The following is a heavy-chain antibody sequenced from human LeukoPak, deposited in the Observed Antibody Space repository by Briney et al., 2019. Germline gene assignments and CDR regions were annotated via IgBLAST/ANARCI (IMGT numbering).Heavy chain of an antibody. CDR3: ARELVVVAATQPYYYYMDV. CDR1: GFTFSSYS. CDR2: ISSSSSYI. V-gene: IGHV3-21*01. D-gene: IGHD2-15*01. Sequence: GGSLRLSCAASGFTFSSYSMNWVRQAPGKGLEWVSSISSSSSYIYYADSVKGRFTISRDNAKNSLYLQMNSLRAEDTAVYYCARELVVVAATQPYYYYMDVWGKGTTVTISS. J-gene: IGHJ6*03.